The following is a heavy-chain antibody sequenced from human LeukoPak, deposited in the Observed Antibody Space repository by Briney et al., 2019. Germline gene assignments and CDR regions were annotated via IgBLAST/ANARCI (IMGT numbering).Heavy chain of an antibody. CDR1: GGSIRSYY. CDR3: ARTGSTVTMLYPFDH. CDR2: IYYSGST. V-gene: IGHV4-59*01. D-gene: IGHD4-17*01. J-gene: IGHJ4*02. Sequence: SETLSLTCTVSGGSIRSYYWSWIRQPPGKGLEWIGYIYYSGSTNYNPSLKSRVSISVDTSKNRFSLKLSSVTAADTAVYYCARTGSTVTMLYPFDHWGQGTLVTVSS.